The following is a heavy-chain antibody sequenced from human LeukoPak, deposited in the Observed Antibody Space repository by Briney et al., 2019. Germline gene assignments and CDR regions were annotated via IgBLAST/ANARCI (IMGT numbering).Heavy chain of an antibody. D-gene: IGHD6-6*01. J-gene: IGHJ4*02. CDR2: INTDGGST. CDR3: ARATGATSSSGSYRF. CDR1: GFTFSYYW. V-gene: IGHV3-74*01. Sequence: GGSLRLSCAASGFTFSYYWMDWVRQAPGKGLVWVSRINTDGGSTSYADSVKGRFTISRDNAKNTLYLQMNSLRAEDTAVYFCARATGATSSSGSYRFRGQGTLVTVSS.